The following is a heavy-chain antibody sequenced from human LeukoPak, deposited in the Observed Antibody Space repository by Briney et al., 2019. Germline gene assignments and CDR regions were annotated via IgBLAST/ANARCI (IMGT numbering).Heavy chain of an antibody. V-gene: IGHV4-39*01. CDR1: GGSIRSGSYY. CDR3: ATQVGAARTYFDY. CDR2: IYYSGTT. Sequence: SETLSLTCAVSGGSIRSGSYYWGWIRQPPGKGLEWIGSIYYSGTTYYNPSLKSRVTISVDMSKNQFSLNLNSVTAADTAVYYCATQVGAARTYFDYWGQGTLVTVSS. J-gene: IGHJ4*02. D-gene: IGHD6-6*01.